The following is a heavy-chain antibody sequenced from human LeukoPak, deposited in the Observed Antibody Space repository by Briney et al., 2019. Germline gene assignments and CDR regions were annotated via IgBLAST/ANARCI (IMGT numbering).Heavy chain of an antibody. CDR2: IKQDGSEK. CDR3: ARGAAAGTVGIYYYYMDV. J-gene: IGHJ6*03. D-gene: IGHD6-13*01. CDR1: GFTFSSYW. V-gene: IGHV3-7*01. Sequence: PGGSLRLSCAASGFTFSSYWMSWVRQAPGKGLEWVANIKQDGSEKYYVDSVKGRFTISRDNAKNSLYLQMNSLRAEDTAVYYCARGAAAGTVGIYYYYMDVWGKGTTVTVSS.